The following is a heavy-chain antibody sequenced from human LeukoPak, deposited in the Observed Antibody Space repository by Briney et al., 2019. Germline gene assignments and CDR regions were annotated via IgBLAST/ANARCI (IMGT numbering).Heavy chain of an antibody. D-gene: IGHD4-17*01. J-gene: IGHJ4*02. Sequence: GGSLRLSCSASGFTSSDYYMSWVRQAPGKGLEWVSYTSSSTTYTNYADSVKGRFTISRDNAKNSLYLQMDSLRPDDTAVYYCATGRDYLIYWGQGILVTVSS. CDR1: GFTSSDYY. CDR2: TSSSTTYT. CDR3: ATGRDYLIY. V-gene: IGHV3-11*05.